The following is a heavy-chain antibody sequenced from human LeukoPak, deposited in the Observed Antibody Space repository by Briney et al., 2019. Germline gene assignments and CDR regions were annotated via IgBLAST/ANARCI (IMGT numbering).Heavy chain of an antibody. V-gene: IGHV1-18*01. CDR1: GYTFTSYG. CDR3: ARDSMVRGVITIIDY. Sequence: HRASVKVSCKASGYTFTSYGISWVRQAPGQGLEWMGWISAYNGNTNYAQKLQGRVTMTTDTSTSTAYMELRSLRSDDTAVYYCARDSMVRGVITIIDYWGQGTLVTVSS. CDR2: ISAYNGNT. J-gene: IGHJ4*02. D-gene: IGHD3-10*01.